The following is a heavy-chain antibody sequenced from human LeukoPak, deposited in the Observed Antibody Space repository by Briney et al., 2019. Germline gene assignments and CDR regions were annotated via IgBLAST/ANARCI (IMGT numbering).Heavy chain of an antibody. CDR1: GFTFSSYW. Sequence: QPGGSLRLSCAASGFTFSSYWMHWVRQAPGKGLVWVSRINSDGSSTSYADSVEGRFTISRDNAKNTLYLQMNSLRAEDTAVYYCARGTHCSGGSCYSENDAFDIWGQGTMVTVSS. D-gene: IGHD2-15*01. CDR3: ARGTHCSGGSCYSENDAFDI. J-gene: IGHJ3*02. V-gene: IGHV3-74*01. CDR2: INSDGSST.